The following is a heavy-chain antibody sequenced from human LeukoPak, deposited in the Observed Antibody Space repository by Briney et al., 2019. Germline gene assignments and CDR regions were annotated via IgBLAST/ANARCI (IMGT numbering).Heavy chain of an antibody. CDR1: GFTSSSYA. D-gene: IGHD5-12*01. J-gene: IGHJ3*02. CDR2: ISGSGGST. Sequence: GGSLRLSCAASGFTSSSYAMSWVRQAPGKGLEWVSAISGSGGSTYYADSVKGRFTISRDNSKSTLYLQMNSLRAEDTAVYYCAKEWMRRYDAFDIWGQGTMVTVSS. V-gene: IGHV3-23*01. CDR3: AKEWMRRYDAFDI.